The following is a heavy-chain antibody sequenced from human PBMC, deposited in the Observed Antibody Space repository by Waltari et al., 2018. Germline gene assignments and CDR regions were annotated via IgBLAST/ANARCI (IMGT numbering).Heavy chain of an antibody. CDR3: ARARDGYNNRFFDY. CDR2: IFANGKT. CDR1: AYPISDHYWSWIRPPPGKGMGWIRVTFSY. V-gene: IGHV4-61*03. Sequence: QVELQESGPGLLKPSETLSLTCTVSAYPISDHYWSWIRPPPGKGMGWIRVTFSYWNGSRQPPGKGLEWMGYIFANGKTNYNPTLKSRVTISADTSKNHFSLKLTSVTAADTAVYFCARARDGYNNRFFDYWGQGALVTVSS. J-gene: IGHJ4*02. D-gene: IGHD4-4*01.